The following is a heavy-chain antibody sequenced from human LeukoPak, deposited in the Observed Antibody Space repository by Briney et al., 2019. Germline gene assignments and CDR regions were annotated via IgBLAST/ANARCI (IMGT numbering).Heavy chain of an antibody. Sequence: SVKVSCKASGGTFSSYAISWVRQAPGQGLEWMGGIIPIFGTANYAQKFQGRVTITTDESTSTAYMELSRLRSEDTAVYYCASSKRGYYYYYMDVWGKGTTVTVSS. CDR1: GGTFSSYA. D-gene: IGHD3-16*01. J-gene: IGHJ6*03. V-gene: IGHV1-69*05. CDR2: IIPIFGTA. CDR3: ASSKRGYYYYYMDV.